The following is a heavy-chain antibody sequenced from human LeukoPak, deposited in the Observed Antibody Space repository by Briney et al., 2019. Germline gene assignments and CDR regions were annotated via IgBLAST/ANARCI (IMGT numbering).Heavy chain of an antibody. D-gene: IGHD6-19*01. CDR1: GFTFSSYA. J-gene: IGHJ4*02. CDR2: TSGSGGST. V-gene: IGHV3-23*01. Sequence: GGSLRLSCAASGFTFSSYAMSWVRQAPGKGLEWVSATSGSGGSTYYADSVKGRFTISRDNSKNTLYLQMNSLRAEDTAVYYCALISSGWYEDYWGQGTLVTVSS. CDR3: ALISSGWYEDY.